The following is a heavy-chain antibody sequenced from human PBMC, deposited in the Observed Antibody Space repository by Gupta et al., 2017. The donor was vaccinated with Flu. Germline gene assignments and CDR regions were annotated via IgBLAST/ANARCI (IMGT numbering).Heavy chain of an antibody. CDR3: ARDLGSGTYGWFDS. D-gene: IGHD1-26*01. CDR2: IIPIFGTE. Sequence: TYTIGWVRQAPGQGLEWMGGIIPIFGTENYAQKFQGRVTITADESTSTAYMDLSSLRSEDTAVYYCARDLGSGTYGWFDSWGQGTLVTVSS. J-gene: IGHJ5*01. CDR1: TYT. V-gene: IGHV1-69*01.